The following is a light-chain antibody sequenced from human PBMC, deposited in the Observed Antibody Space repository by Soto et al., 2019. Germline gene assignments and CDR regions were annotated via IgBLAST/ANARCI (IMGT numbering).Light chain of an antibody. Sequence: DIQMTQSPSSLSASVGDRVTITCQASQDISNYLNWYQQKPGKAPKLLIYDASNLETGVPSRFSGSGSGTDFTFTISSLQPEDIATYYCHGFTFGPGTNVDIK. CDR2: DAS. V-gene: IGKV1-33*01. CDR1: QDISNY. J-gene: IGKJ3*01. CDR3: HGFT.